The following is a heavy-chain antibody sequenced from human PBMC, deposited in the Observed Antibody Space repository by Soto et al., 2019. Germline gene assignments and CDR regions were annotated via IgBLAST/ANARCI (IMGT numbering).Heavy chain of an antibody. Sequence: SETLSLTCTVSGGSISSYYWSWIRQPPGKGLEWIGYIYYSGSTNYNPSLKSRVTISVDTSKNQFSPKLSSVTAADTAVYYCAGSDGVYYYYGMDVWGQGTTVTVSS. J-gene: IGHJ6*02. CDR2: IYYSGST. V-gene: IGHV4-59*01. CDR3: AGSDGVYYYYGMDV. D-gene: IGHD3-10*01. CDR1: GGSISSYY.